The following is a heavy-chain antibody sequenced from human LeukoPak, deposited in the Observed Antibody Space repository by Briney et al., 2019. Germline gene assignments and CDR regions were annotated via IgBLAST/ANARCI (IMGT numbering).Heavy chain of an antibody. D-gene: IGHD1-26*01. V-gene: IGHV4-59*02. CDR3: ARDRSGSGSYYYFDP. CDR2: ICYSGNT. CDR1: GGPVNSYY. J-gene: IGHJ5*02. Sequence: SETLSLTCTVSGGPVNSYYWSWIRQPPGKGLEWIGYICYSGNTNYNPSLESRVTISVDTSKNQFSLKLKSLTAADTAVYYCARDRSGSGSYYYFDPWGQGTLVTVSS.